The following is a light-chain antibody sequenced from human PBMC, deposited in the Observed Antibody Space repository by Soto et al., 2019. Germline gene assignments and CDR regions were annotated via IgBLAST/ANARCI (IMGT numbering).Light chain of an antibody. Sequence: DIQMTQSPSSLSASVEDRVTITCQASQDIRKYLSWYQQKPGRAPKLLIYGASNLETGVPSRFSGSGYGSDFTFTISSLQPEDVATYYCQHYDHLPPFTFGPGTKVAVK. J-gene: IGKJ3*01. CDR2: GAS. V-gene: IGKV1-33*01. CDR1: QDIRKY. CDR3: QHYDHLPPFT.